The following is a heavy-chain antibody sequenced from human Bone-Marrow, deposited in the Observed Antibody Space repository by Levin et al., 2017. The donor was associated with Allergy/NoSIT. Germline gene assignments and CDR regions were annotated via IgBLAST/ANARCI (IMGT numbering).Heavy chain of an antibody. V-gene: IGHV3-23*01. CDR3: VRDGGHSSSLGDY. J-gene: IGHJ4*02. CDR1: GFSFSIYP. CDR2: INGGRT. Sequence: GGSLRLSCAASGFSFSIYPMTWVRLAPAKGLEWVSAINGGRTFYADSVKGRFTISRDNSENTLFLQMNSLRVEDTALYYCVRDGGHSSSLGDYWGQGALVTVSS. D-gene: IGHD6-13*01.